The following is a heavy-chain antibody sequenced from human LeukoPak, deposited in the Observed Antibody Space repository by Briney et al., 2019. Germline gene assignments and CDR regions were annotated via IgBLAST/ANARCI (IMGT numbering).Heavy chain of an antibody. V-gene: IGHV4-59*08. CDR1: GGSISSYY. CDR2: IYYSGST. D-gene: IGHD5-18*01. CDR3: ARLDTAKNFDL. Sequence: SETLSLTCTVSGGSISSYYWSWIRQPPEKGLEWIGYIYYSGSTNYNPSLKSRVTISLDTSKNQPSLKLSSVTAADTAVYYCARLDTAKNFDLWGRGTLVTVSS. J-gene: IGHJ2*01.